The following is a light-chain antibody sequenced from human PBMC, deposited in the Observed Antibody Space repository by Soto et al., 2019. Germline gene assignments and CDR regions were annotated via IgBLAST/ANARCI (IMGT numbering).Light chain of an antibody. J-gene: IGKJ3*01. CDR2: WAS. Sequence: DIVMTQSPDSLAVSLGERATINCKSSQSILYSSNNQNYLAWYQQKLGQPPKLLIYWASTRESGVPDRFSGSGSGTDFTLTIRSLQAEDVAVYYVQQHYNFPFTFGPGTKGDV. CDR3: QQHYNFPFT. CDR1: QSILYSSNNQNY. V-gene: IGKV4-1*01.